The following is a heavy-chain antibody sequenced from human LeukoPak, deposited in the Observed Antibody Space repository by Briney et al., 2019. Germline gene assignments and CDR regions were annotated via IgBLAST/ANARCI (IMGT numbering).Heavy chain of an antibody. CDR3: ARGYGSGSYFINWFDP. D-gene: IGHD3-10*01. CDR2: ISAYNGNT. CDR1: GYTFTSYG. J-gene: IGHJ5*02. Sequence: GASVKVSCKASGYTFTSYGISWVRQAPGQGLEWMGWISAYNGNTNYAQKLQGRVTMTTDTSTSTAYMELRSLRSDDTAVYYCARGYGSGSYFINWFDPWGQGTLVTVSS. V-gene: IGHV1-18*01.